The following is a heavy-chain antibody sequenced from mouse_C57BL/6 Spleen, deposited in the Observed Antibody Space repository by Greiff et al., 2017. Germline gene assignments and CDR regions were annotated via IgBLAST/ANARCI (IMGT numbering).Heavy chain of an antibody. D-gene: IGHD1-1*01. CDR1: GYTFTSYG. V-gene: IGHV1-81*01. Sequence: VQLVESGAELARPGASVKLSCKASGYTFTSYGISWVKQRTGQGLEWIGEIYPRSGNTYYNEKFKGKATLTADKSSSTAYMELRSLTSEDSAVYFCARYYYGSSYYAMDYWGQGTSVTVSS. J-gene: IGHJ4*01. CDR2: IYPRSGNT. CDR3: ARYYYGSSYYAMDY.